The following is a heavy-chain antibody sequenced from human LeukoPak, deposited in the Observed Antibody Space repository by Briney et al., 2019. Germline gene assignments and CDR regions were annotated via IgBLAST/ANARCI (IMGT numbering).Heavy chain of an antibody. CDR2: INHSGST. V-gene: IGHV4-34*01. CDR1: GGSFSGYY. J-gene: IGHJ4*02. Sequence: SETLSLTRAVYGGSFSGYYWSWIRQPPGKGLEWIGEINHSGSTNYNPSLKSRVTISVDTSKNQFSLKLSSVTAADTAVYYCARRGAWFGELFDYWGQGTLVTVSS. D-gene: IGHD3-10*01. CDR3: ARRGAWFGELFDY.